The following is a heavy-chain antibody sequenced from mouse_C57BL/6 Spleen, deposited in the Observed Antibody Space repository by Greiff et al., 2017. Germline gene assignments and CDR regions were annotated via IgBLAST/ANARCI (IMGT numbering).Heavy chain of an antibody. J-gene: IGHJ2*01. CDR2: ISAGGSYT. CDR1: GFTFSSYA. V-gene: IGHV5-4*03. D-gene: IGHD2-4*01. Sequence: EVKLMESGGGLVKPGGSLKLSCAASGFTFSSYAMSWVRQTPEKRLEWVATISAGGSYTYYPDNVKGRFTITRDNAKNTLYLQMSQLKSEDTAMYYCARGGYYDYDGGYFDYWGQGTTLTVSS. CDR3: ARGGYYDYDGGYFDY.